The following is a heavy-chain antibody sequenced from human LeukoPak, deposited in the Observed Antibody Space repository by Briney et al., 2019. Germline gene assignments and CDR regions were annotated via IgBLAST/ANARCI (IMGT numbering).Heavy chain of an antibody. J-gene: IGHJ6*02. CDR1: GYTLNNYG. CDR2: ISAYSGNT. V-gene: IGHV1-18*01. D-gene: IGHD2-21*01. Sequence: ASVKVSCKASGYTLNNYGISWVRQAPGQGLEWMGWISAYSGNTNYAQKFQGRVTMTTDTSTSTAYMELRSLRSDDTAVYYCARDHRLGVMVAYGMDVWGQGTTVTVSS. CDR3: ARDHRLGVMVAYGMDV.